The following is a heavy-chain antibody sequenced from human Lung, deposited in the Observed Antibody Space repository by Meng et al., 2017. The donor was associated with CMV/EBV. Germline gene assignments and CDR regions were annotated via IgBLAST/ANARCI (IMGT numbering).Heavy chain of an antibody. V-gene: IGHV4-39*07. J-gene: IGHJ6*02. Sequence: SETLSLTCTVSGGSISSSSYYWGWIRQPPGQGLEWIGSIYYSGNTYYKPSLQSRVTITADTSKSQFSLELSSVTAADTAVYYCARELGYCSSTSCYTYYYYGMDVWGQGTTVTVSS. CDR1: GGSISSSSYY. CDR2: IYYSGNT. CDR3: ARELGYCSSTSCYTYYYYGMDV. D-gene: IGHD2-2*02.